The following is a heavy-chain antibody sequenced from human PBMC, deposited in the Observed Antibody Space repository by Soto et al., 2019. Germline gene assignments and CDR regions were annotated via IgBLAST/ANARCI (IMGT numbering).Heavy chain of an antibody. V-gene: IGHV1-18*01. CDR1: GYTFTRYG. D-gene: IGHD2-8*01. J-gene: IGHJ6*02. CDR2: ISGYNGDT. CDR3: AKNGQPPYYYYGLDV. Sequence: QGQLVQSEAEVKKPGASVKVSCKASGYTFTRYGISWVRQAPGQGLAWMGWISGYNGDTSYAQKFQGRVTMTIDTSTSTAYMELRSLTSADTAVYYCAKNGQPPYYYYGLDVCGQGTKVTVSS.